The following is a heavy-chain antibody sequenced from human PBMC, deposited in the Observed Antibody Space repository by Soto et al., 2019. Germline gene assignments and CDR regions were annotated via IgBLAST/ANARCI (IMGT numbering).Heavy chain of an antibody. CDR3: ARVSTDFWSGYSGDYYYYMDV. CDR1: GFTFSSYG. CDR2: IWYDGSNK. J-gene: IGHJ6*03. Sequence: GGSLRLSCAASGFTFSSYGMHWVRQAPGKGLEWVAVIWYDGSNKYYADSVKGRFTISRDNSKNTLYLQMNSLRAEDTAVYYCARVSTDFWSGYSGDYYYYMDVWGKGTTVTVSS. V-gene: IGHV3-33*01. D-gene: IGHD3-3*01.